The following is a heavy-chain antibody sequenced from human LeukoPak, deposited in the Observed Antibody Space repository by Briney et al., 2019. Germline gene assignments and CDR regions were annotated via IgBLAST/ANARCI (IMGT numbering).Heavy chain of an antibody. CDR3: ARTTGYFDY. CDR2: IYYSGST. J-gene: IGHJ4*02. Sequence: SETLSLTCTVSGDSISSYYWSWIRQPPGKGLEWIGYIYYSGSTNYNPSLKSRVTISVDTSKNQFSLKLSSVTAADTAVYYCARTTGYFDYWGQGTLVTVSS. D-gene: IGHD3-9*01. V-gene: IGHV4-59*01. CDR1: GDSISSYY.